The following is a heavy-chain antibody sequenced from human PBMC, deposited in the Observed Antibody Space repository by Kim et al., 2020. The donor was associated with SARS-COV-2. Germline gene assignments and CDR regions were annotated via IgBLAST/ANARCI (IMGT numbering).Heavy chain of an antibody. CDR1: GFTFSSYG. Sequence: GGSLRLSCAASGFTFSSYGMHWVRQAPGKGLEWVAVIWYDGSNKYYADSVKGRFTISRDNSKNTLYLQMNSLRAEDTAVYYCASGAYYYDSSGYFSGYWGQGTLVTVSS. D-gene: IGHD3-22*01. J-gene: IGHJ4*02. CDR3: ASGAYYYDSSGYFSGY. CDR2: IWYDGSNK. V-gene: IGHV3-33*01.